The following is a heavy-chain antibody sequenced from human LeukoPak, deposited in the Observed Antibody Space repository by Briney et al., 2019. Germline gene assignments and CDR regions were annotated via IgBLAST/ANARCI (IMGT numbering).Heavy chain of an antibody. D-gene: IGHD4-17*01. CDR1: GFTVSSNY. J-gene: IGHJ4*02. CDR3: ARLGATVTHFDY. V-gene: IGHV3-66*01. Sequence: GGSLTLSCAASGFTVSSNYMSWVRQAPGKGLEWVSVIYSGGSTYYADSVKGRFTISRDNSKSTLYLQMSSLRAEDTAVYYCARLGATVTHFDYWGQGTLVTVSS. CDR2: IYSGGST.